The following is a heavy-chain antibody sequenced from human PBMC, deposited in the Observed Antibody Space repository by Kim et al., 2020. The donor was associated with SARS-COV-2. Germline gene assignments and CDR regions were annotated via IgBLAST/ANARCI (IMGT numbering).Heavy chain of an antibody. V-gene: IGHV4-4*02. D-gene: IGHD4-4*01. CDR1: GDSTSSINW. CDR3: ARSRATTEVDYTLGY. Sequence: SETLSLTCAVSGDSTSSINWWSWVRQPPGKGLEWIGEIYHNENTNYNPSLKSRVMISLDKSKNQFSLTLNSVTAADTAVYYCARSRATTEVDYTLGYWGQGTPVTVSS. J-gene: IGHJ4*02. CDR2: IYHNENT.